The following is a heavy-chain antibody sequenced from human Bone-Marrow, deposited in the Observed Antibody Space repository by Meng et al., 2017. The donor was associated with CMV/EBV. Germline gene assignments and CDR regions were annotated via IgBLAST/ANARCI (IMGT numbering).Heavy chain of an antibody. Sequence: ESLKISCAASGFTFSSYWMSWVRQAPGKGLEWIGSIYYSGSTNYVPSLKSRVSMSVDTSKNQVSLNLTSVTAADTAVYYCARDTSGVEVRWYDPWGQGTLVTVSS. CDR1: GFTFSSYW. V-gene: IGHV4-59*12. J-gene: IGHJ5*02. D-gene: IGHD3-10*01. CDR2: IYYSGST. CDR3: ARDTSGVEVRWYDP.